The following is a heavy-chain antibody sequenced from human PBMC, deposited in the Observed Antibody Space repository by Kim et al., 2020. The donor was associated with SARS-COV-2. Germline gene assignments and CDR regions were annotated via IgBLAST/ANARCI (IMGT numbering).Heavy chain of an antibody. Sequence: NYTPSRKSRVTISVDTSKNQFSLKLSSVTAADTAVYYCAREETYGDYYDYWGQGTLVTVSS. D-gene: IGHD4-17*01. V-gene: IGHV4-59*01. CDR3: AREETYGDYYDY. J-gene: IGHJ4*02.